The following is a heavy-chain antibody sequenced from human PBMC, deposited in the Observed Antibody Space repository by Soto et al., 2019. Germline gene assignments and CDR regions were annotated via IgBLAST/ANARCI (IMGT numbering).Heavy chain of an antibody. CDR1: GFKFSNYA. Sequence: GGSLRLSCAASGFKFSNYAVSWVRQAPGKGLEWVSLISATGGGTYYADSVKGRFTISRDNSHNTLYLQVHSLTAEDTAVYYCAKDRRAGGNSAFYFDFWGQGAQVTVSS. CDR2: ISATGGGT. V-gene: IGHV3-23*01. J-gene: IGHJ4*02. D-gene: IGHD3-16*01. CDR3: AKDRRAGGNSAFYFDF.